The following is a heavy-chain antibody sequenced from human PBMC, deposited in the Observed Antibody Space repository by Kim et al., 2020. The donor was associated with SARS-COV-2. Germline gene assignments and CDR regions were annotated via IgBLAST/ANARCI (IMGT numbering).Heavy chain of an antibody. D-gene: IGHD3-16*01. V-gene: IGHV4-34*01. CDR3: AVANIGADSINDF. J-gene: IGHJ4*01. CDR2: VNHSGIT. CDR1: GGSFSDYY. Sequence: SETLSLTCAVHGGSFSDYYWTRIRQSPGKGLEWIGEVNHSGITKYNPSLKSRVTMSVDTSKNQFSLKLNSVTAADTAVYYCAVANIGADSINDFWGQGTLVTVSS.